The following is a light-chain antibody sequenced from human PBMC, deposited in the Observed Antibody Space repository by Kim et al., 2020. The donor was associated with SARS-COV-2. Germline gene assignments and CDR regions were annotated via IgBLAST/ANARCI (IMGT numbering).Light chain of an antibody. V-gene: IGLV1-40*01. CDR3: QSYDSSLSV. Sequence: PGTIVTISCTGSSSNIGAGYDVHWYQQLPGTAPKLLIYGNSNRPSGVPDRFSGSKSGTSASLAITGLQAEDEADYYCQSYDSSLSVFGGGTQLTVL. CDR1: SSNIGAGYD. CDR2: GNS. J-gene: IGLJ3*02.